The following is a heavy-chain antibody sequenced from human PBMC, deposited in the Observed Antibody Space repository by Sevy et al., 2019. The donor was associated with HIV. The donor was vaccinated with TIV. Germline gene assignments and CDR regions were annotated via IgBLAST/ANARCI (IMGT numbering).Heavy chain of an antibody. CDR3: AREGDGLDAFDI. Sequence: GGSLRLSCAASGFTFSSYAMHWVRQAPGKGLEWVAVISYDGSNKYYADSVKGRFTISRDNSKNTLYLQMNSLRAEDTAVYYCAREGDGLDAFDIWGPGTMVTVSS. CDR1: GFTFSSYA. CDR2: ISYDGSNK. J-gene: IGHJ3*02. D-gene: IGHD3-16*01. V-gene: IGHV3-30-3*01.